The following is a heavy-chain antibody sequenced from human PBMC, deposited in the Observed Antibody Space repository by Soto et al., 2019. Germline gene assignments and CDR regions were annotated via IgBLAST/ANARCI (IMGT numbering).Heavy chain of an antibody. CDR2: ISGSGGST. CDR1: GFTFSSSA. Sequence: PGGSLRLSCAASGFTFSSSAVSWVRQAPGKGLEWVSAISGSGGSTYYADSVKGRFTISRDNSKNTLYLQMNSLRAEDTAVYYCAKTGPAVARKSNWFEPWGQGTLVTGSS. D-gene: IGHD6-19*01. CDR3: AKTGPAVARKSNWFEP. J-gene: IGHJ5*02. V-gene: IGHV3-23*01.